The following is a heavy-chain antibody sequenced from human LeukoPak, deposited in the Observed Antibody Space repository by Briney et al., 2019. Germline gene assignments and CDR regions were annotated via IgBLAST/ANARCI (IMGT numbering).Heavy chain of an antibody. Sequence: GGSLRLSCAASGFTVSSNYMSWVRQAPGRGLEWVSVVYSGGSTYYADSVKGRFTISRDNSKNTLFLQMNSLRAGDTAVYYCAKGTVTMVDYWGQGTLVTVSS. CDR3: AKGTVTMVDY. V-gene: IGHV3-66*01. D-gene: IGHD3-10*01. CDR2: VYSGGST. J-gene: IGHJ4*02. CDR1: GFTVSSNY.